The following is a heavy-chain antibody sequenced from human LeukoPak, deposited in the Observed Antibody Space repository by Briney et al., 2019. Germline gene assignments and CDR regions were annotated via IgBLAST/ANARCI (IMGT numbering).Heavy chain of an antibody. CDR1: GFTFSSYG. D-gene: IGHD3-22*01. V-gene: IGHV3-30*18. CDR2: ISYDGSNK. CDR3: AKDNAYYYDSSGYYYRRYFDY. J-gene: IGHJ4*02. Sequence: GGSLRLSCAASGFTFSSYGMHWVRQAPGKGLEWVAVISYDGSNKYYADPVKGRFTISRDNSKNTLYLQMNSLRAEDTAVYYCAKDNAYYYDSSGYYYRRYFDYWGQGTLVTVSS.